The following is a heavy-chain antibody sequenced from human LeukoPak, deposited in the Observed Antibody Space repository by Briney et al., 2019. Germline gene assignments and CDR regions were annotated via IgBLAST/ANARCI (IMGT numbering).Heavy chain of an antibody. J-gene: IGHJ5*02. D-gene: IGHD4-17*01. V-gene: IGHV3-23*01. CDR3: AKVADDYGDYDWFDP. CDR1: GFTFSSYA. CDR2: ISCSGGST. Sequence: GGSLRLSCAASGFTFSSYAMSGVRQAPGKGPEWGSAISCSGGSTYYADSVKGRFTISRDNSKNTLYLQMNSLRAEDTAVYYCAKVADDYGDYDWFDPWGQGTLVTVSS.